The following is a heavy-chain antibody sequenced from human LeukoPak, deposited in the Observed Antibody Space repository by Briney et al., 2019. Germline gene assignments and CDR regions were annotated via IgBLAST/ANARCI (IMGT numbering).Heavy chain of an antibody. CDR1: GGTFSSYA. Sequence: SVKVSCKASGGTFSSYAISWVRQAPGQGLEWMGGIIPIFGTANYAQKFQGRVTITADESTSTAYMELSSLRSEDTAVYYCARESHQTTVIAKAVAFDTWGQGTMVTVSS. J-gene: IGHJ3*02. D-gene: IGHD4-17*01. CDR3: ARESHQTTVIAKAVAFDT. V-gene: IGHV1-69*13. CDR2: IIPIFGTA.